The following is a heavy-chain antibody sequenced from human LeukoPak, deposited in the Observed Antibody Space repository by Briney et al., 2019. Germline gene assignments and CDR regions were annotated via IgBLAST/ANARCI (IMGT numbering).Heavy chain of an antibody. CDR3: ARGNLWGGRFGELLSFDY. V-gene: IGHV3-23*01. CDR1: GFTFSSYA. Sequence: GGSLRLSCAASGFTFSSYAMSWVRQAPGKGLEWVSAISGSGGSTYYPGSVKGRFTISRENAKNSLYLQMNSLRAGDTAVYYCARGNLWGGRFGELLSFDYWGQGTLVTVSS. CDR2: ISGSGGST. D-gene: IGHD3-10*01. J-gene: IGHJ4*02.